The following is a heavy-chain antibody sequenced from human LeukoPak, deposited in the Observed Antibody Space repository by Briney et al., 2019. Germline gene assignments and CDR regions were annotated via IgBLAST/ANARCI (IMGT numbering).Heavy chain of an antibody. CDR3: ARGGGYSSSSSFDY. CDR2: INPNSGGT. D-gene: IGHD6-13*01. J-gene: IGHJ4*02. CDR1: EYTFTGYY. Sequence: GSSVKVSCKASEYTFTGYYMHWVRQAPGQGLEWMGWINPNSGGTNYAQKFQGRVTMTRDTSISTAYMELSRLRSDDTAVYYCARGGGYSSSSSFDYWGQGTLVTVSS. V-gene: IGHV1-2*02.